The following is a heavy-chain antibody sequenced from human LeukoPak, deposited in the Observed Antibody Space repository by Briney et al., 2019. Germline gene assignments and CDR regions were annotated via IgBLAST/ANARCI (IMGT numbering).Heavy chain of an antibody. V-gene: IGHV3-20*01. CDR2: INWNGGST. D-gene: IGHD2-2*01. J-gene: IGHJ6*03. CDR3: ARVGAIVVVPAHMDV. Sequence: GGSLRLSCAASGFTFGDYGMSWVRRAPGKGLEWVSGINWNGGSTGYADSVRGRFTSSIDNAKNSLYLQMNSLRAEDTALYHCARVGAIVVVPAHMDVWGKGTTVTVSS. CDR1: GFTFGDYG.